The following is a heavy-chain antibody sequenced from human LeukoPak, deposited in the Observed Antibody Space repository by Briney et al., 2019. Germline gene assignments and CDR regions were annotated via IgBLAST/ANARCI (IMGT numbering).Heavy chain of an antibody. V-gene: IGHV3-21*01. CDR3: ARGVNSGSYPNWFDP. CDR2: ISSISRDI. J-gene: IGHJ5*02. CDR1: GFAFSTYS. D-gene: IGHD1-26*01. Sequence: GGSLRLSCAASGFAFSTYSMNWVRQAPGKGLEWVSSISSISRDIYHADSVKGRFTISRDNAKDSLYLQMNSLRAEDTAVYYCARGVNSGSYPNWFDPWGQGILVTVSS.